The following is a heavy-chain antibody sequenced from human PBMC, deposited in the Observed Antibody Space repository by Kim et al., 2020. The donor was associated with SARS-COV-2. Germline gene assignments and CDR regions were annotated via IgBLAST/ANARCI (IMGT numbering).Heavy chain of an antibody. CDR1: GGTFSSYA. CDR2: IIPIFGTA. CDR3: ASSRVEAEAHYFDY. J-gene: IGHJ4*02. D-gene: IGHD2-15*01. V-gene: IGHV1-69*13. Sequence: SVKVSCKASGGTFSSYAISWVRQAPGQGLEWMGGIIPIFGTANYAQKFQGRVTITADESTSTAYMELSSLRSEDTAVYYCASSRVEAEAHYFDYWGQGTLVTVSS.